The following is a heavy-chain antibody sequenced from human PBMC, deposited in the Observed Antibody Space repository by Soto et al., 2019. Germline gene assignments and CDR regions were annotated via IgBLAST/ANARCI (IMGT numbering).Heavy chain of an antibody. CDR2: MSHSGGT. J-gene: IGHJ3*02. Sequence: QVQLQQWGAGLLKPSETLSLTCAVYGGFVSSGSYYWSWIRQPPGKGLEWIGEMSHSGGTHFNPSLKSRVTISVDTSKNQFSRKMSSVTAADTALYYCARVERGTATTGVDAFDIWGPGTMVTVSS. D-gene: IGHD1-1*01. CDR1: GGFVSSGSYY. V-gene: IGHV4-34*01. CDR3: ARVERGTATTGVDAFDI.